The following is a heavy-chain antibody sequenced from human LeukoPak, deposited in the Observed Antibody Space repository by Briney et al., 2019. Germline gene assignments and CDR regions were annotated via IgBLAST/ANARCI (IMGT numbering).Heavy chain of an antibody. Sequence: GASVKDSCKASGYTFTSYYMHWVRQAPGQGLEWMGIINPSGGSTSYAQKFQGRVTMTRDTSTSTVYMELSSLRSEDTAVYYCARDSLAAQGEYYFDYWGQGTLVTVSS. CDR3: ARDSLAAQGEYYFDY. CDR1: GYTFTSYY. CDR2: INPSGGST. V-gene: IGHV1-46*01. J-gene: IGHJ4*02. D-gene: IGHD3-16*01.